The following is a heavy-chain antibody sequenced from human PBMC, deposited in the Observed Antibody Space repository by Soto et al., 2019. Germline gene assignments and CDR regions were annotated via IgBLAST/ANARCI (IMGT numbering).Heavy chain of an antibody. CDR3: ASLPRITMVRGVIAYYYYVDV. Sequence: EVQLVESGGGLVQPGGSLRLSCAASGFTFSSYSMNWVRQAPGKGLEWVSYISSSSSTIYYADSAKGRFTITRDNAKNSLYLQMNSLRAEDTAVYYCASLPRITMVRGVIAYYYYVDVWGKGTTVTVSS. J-gene: IGHJ6*03. CDR2: ISSSSSTI. V-gene: IGHV3-48*01. CDR1: GFTFSSYS. D-gene: IGHD3-10*01.